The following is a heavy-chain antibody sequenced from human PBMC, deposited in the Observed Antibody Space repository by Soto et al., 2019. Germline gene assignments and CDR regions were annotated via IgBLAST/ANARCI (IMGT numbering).Heavy chain of an antibody. CDR3: AHRPRGFTYFFDY. Sequence: QITLNESGPTLVKPTQTLTLTCTFSGFSLSTRGVGVGWIRQPPGKALEWLALLYWDDEERYTPSLMSRLTITKETSNNQVFLTMTNVDPVDAATYSCAHRPRGFTYFFDYWGQGTLVTVSS. CDR1: GFSLSTRGVG. V-gene: IGHV2-5*02. J-gene: IGHJ4*02. CDR2: LYWDDEE.